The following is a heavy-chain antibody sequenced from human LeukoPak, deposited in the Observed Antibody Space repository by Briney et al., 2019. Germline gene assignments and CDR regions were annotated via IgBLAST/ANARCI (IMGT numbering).Heavy chain of an antibody. CDR1: GYTFTGYY. J-gene: IGHJ4*02. V-gene: IGHV1-2*02. CDR3: ASTYYYDSSGYLQLDY. CDR2: INPNSGGT. D-gene: IGHD3-22*01. Sequence: ASVKVSCKASGYTFTGYYMHWVRQAPGQGLEWMGWINPNSGGTNYAQKFQGRVTMTRDTSISTAYMELSRLRSDDTAVYYCASTYYYDSSGYLQLDYWGQGTLVTVSS.